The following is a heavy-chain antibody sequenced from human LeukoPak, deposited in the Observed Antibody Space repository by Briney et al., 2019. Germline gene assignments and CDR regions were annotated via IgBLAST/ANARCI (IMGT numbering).Heavy chain of an antibody. V-gene: IGHV1-69*13. Sequence: ASVKVSCKASGGTFSSYAISWVRQAPGQGLEWMGGIIPIFGTANYAQKFQGRVTITADESTSTAYMELSSLRSEDTAVYYCARGGGVVVPAAKFFNWFDPWGQGTLVTVSS. CDR1: GGTFSSYA. J-gene: IGHJ5*02. CDR3: ARGGGVVVPAAKFFNWFDP. D-gene: IGHD2-2*01. CDR2: IIPIFGTA.